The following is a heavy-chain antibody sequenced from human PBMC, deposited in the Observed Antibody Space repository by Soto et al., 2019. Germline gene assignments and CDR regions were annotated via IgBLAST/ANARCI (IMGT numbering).Heavy chain of an antibody. Sequence: QVQLQESGPGLVKPSQTLSLTCTVSGGSISSGDYYCSWVRQHPGKGLEWIGYRSYRGSTYYNPSLESRVTRVVDTSRRQFSLRLSSVTAADTAVYYCAREGVLAYCGGECFYNWLYPWGQGTLVNVSS. CDR3: AREGVLAYCGGECFYNWLYP. V-gene: IGHV4-31*03. J-gene: IGHJ5*02. CDR2: RSYRGST. CDR1: GGSISSGDYY. D-gene: IGHD2-21*01.